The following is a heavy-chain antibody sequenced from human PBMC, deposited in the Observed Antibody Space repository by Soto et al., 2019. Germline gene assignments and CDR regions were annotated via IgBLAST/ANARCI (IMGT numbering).Heavy chain of an antibody. Sequence: PSETLSLTCAVSGDSISRGYYWAWIRQPPGKGLEYIGSIYHSGTTYYNPSLMSRVTISVDTSKNQFSLNLRSVTAADTAVYYCARDSSGYYWFDPWGQGTLVTVSS. V-gene: IGHV4-38-2*02. D-gene: IGHD3-22*01. CDR3: ARDSSGYYWFDP. J-gene: IGHJ5*02. CDR2: IYHSGTT. CDR1: GDSISRGYY.